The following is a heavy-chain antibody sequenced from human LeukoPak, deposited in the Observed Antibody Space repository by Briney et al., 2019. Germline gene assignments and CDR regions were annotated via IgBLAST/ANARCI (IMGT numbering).Heavy chain of an antibody. CDR2: ISGSGGST. J-gene: IGHJ4*02. V-gene: IGHV3-23*01. CDR1: GFTFTSFA. D-gene: IGHD4-23*01. CDR3: AKDRYPVVTDY. Sequence: GGSLRLSCAASGFTFTSFAMSWVRQAPGKGLEWVSAISGSGGSTYYADSVKGRFTISRDNSKNTLYLQMNSLRAEDTAVYYCAKDRYPVVTDYWGQGTLVTVSS.